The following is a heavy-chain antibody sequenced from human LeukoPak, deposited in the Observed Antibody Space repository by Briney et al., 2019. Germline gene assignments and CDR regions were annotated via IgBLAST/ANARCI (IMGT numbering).Heavy chain of an antibody. CDR3: ARGELGYCSSTSCPGGDYFDY. V-gene: IGHV4-34*01. D-gene: IGHD2-2*01. J-gene: IGHJ4*02. CDR1: GGSFSGYY. Sequence: PSETLSLTCAVYGGSFSGYYWSWIRQPPGKGLEWIGEINHSGSTNYNPSLKSRVTISVDTTKNQFSLKLSSVTAADTAVYYCARGELGYCSSTSCPGGDYFDYWGQGTLVTVSS. CDR2: INHSGST.